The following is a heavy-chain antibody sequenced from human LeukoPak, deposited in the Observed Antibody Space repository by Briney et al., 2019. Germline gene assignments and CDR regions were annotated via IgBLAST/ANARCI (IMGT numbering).Heavy chain of an antibody. D-gene: IGHD3-3*01. Sequence: SETLSLTCTVSGGSISSSSYYWGWIRQPPGKGLEWIGSIYYSGSTYYNPSLKSRVTISVDTSKNQFSLKLSSVTAADTAVYYCARDKIAYDFWSGYPDLPAVWFDPWGQGTLVTVSS. V-gene: IGHV4-39*02. CDR1: GGSISSSSYY. CDR2: IYYSGST. J-gene: IGHJ5*02. CDR3: ARDKIAYDFWSGYPDLPAVWFDP.